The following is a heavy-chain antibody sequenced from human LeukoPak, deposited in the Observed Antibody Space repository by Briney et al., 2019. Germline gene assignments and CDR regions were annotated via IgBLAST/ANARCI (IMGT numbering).Heavy chain of an antibody. CDR3: ASLGRQLDY. CDR2: ISSTSSII. V-gene: IGHV3-21*01. Sequence: GGSLRLSCAASGFTFSSYAMHWVRQAPGKGLEWVSSISSTSSIIKYADSVRGRFTISRDNTKNSLYLQLNSLRAEDTAVYYCASLGRQLDYWGQGTLVTVSS. J-gene: IGHJ4*02. CDR1: GFTFSSYA. D-gene: IGHD1-26*01.